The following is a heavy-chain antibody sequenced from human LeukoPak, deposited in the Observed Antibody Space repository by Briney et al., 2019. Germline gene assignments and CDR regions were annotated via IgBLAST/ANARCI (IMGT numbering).Heavy chain of an antibody. Sequence: GGSLRLSCTTSGFSFSDNFMGWLRQSPGKGLEWVSYISSRGDTIHYSDVVKGRFSISRDNSKRSLYLQMNRLKIDDTAVYYCARGGLGWTVNHWGHGNLVSVSS. CDR2: ISSRGDTI. CDR1: GFSFSDNF. D-gene: IGHD3/OR15-3a*01. J-gene: IGHJ5*02. V-gene: IGHV3-11*01. CDR3: ARGGLGWTVNH.